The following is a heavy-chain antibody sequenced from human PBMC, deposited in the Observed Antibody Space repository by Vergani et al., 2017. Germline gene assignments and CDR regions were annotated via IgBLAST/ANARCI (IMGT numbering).Heavy chain of an antibody. CDR1: GFTFGSYS. Sequence: EENLVESGGGLVKPGGSLRLSCVASGFTFGSYSVNWVRQAPGRGLEWVSSISSSGNYVYYTASVKGRFSISRDNAKSLLSLQMNSLRADDTAVYYCARDQGSGNNRHDYGMDVWGKGTTVTVSS. CDR3: ARDQGSGNNRHDYGMDV. V-gene: IGHV3-21*06. J-gene: IGHJ6*04. D-gene: IGHD3-10*01. CDR2: ISSSGNYV.